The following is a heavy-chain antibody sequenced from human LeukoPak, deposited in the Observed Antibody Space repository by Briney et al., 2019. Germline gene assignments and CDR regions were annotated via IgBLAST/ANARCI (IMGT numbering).Heavy chain of an antibody. Sequence: KSSETLSLTCTVSGGSISFSTYYWGWIRQPPGKGLDWIGSIYYSGNTYYNPSLKSRVTILVDTSKNQFSLKLSSVTAADTAVYYCARDSPRAPAFDYWGQGTLVTVSS. CDR3: ARDSPRAPAFDY. V-gene: IGHV4-39*07. CDR1: GGSISFSTYY. J-gene: IGHJ4*02. CDR2: IYYSGNT.